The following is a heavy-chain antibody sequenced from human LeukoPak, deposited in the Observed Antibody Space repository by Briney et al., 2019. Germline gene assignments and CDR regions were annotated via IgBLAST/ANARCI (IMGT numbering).Heavy chain of an antibody. J-gene: IGHJ4*02. CDR1: GYTFTSYG. V-gene: IGHV1-18*01. CDR2: ISAYNGNT. Sequence: ASVKVSCKASGYTFTSYGISWVRQAPGQGLEWMGWISAYNGNTNYAQKLQGRVTMTTDTSTSTAYMELRSLRSDDTAVYYCVRDYDSSGYYLFDYWGQGTLVTVSS. D-gene: IGHD3-22*01. CDR3: VRDYDSSGYYLFDY.